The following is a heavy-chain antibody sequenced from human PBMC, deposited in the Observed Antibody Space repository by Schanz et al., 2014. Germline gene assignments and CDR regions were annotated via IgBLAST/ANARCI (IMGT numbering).Heavy chain of an antibody. D-gene: IGHD3-9*01. J-gene: IGHJ4*02. Sequence: QVQLVQSGAEVKKPGASVKVSCKASGYTFTNYYIHWVRQAPGQGLEWMGRINPNSGGTNYAQKFQGRVTMTRDTSISTAYMELRSLRSDDTAVYYCASGCGHASLTGCVSGGAGPVVTCSS. V-gene: IGHV1-2*02. CDR1: GYTFTNYY. CDR2: INPNSGGT. CDR3: ASGCGHASLTGCVS.